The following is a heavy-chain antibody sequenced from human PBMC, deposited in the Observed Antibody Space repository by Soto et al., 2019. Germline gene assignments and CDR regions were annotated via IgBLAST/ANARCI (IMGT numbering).Heavy chain of an antibody. J-gene: IGHJ3*02. D-gene: IGHD3-3*01. Sequence: GGSLRLSSAASGFTFSSYGMHWVRQAPGKGLEWVAVIWYDGSNKYYADSVKGRFTISRDNSKNTLYLQMNSLRAEDTAVYYCARDRGDFWSGSPVPDAFDIWGQGTMVTVSS. V-gene: IGHV3-33*01. CDR2: IWYDGSNK. CDR3: ARDRGDFWSGSPVPDAFDI. CDR1: GFTFSSYG.